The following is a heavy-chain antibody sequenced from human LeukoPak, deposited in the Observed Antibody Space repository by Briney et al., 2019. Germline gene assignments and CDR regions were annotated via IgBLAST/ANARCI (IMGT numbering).Heavy chain of an antibody. J-gene: IGHJ2*01. CDR2: ISSSEKTI. Sequence: GGSLRLSCAASGFTFSDYYMTWLRQAPGKGLEWVSYISSSEKTIYYADSVKSRFIISRDNAKNSLYLQMNSLRVEDTAVYYCAREWDRLGYFDLWGRGTLIIVSS. CDR1: GFTFSDYY. D-gene: IGHD1-26*01. CDR3: AREWDRLGYFDL. V-gene: IGHV3-11*01.